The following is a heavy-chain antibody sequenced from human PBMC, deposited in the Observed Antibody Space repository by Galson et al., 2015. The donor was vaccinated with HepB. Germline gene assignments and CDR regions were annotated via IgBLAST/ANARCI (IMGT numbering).Heavy chain of an antibody. V-gene: IGHV3-43D*03. CDR3: AKDMGRLVTTNAFDI. J-gene: IGHJ3*02. CDR2: ISWDGGST. Sequence: SLRLSCAASGFTFDDYAMHWVRQAPGKGLEWVSLISWDGGSTYYADSVKGRFTISRDNSKNSLYLQMNSLRAEDTALYYCAKDMGRLVTTNAFDIWGQGTMVTVSS. CDR1: GFTFDDYA. D-gene: IGHD6-19*01.